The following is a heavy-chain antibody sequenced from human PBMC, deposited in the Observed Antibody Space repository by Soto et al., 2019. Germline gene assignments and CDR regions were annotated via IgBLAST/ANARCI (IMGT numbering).Heavy chain of an antibody. Sequence: QLQLQESGPGLVKPSETLSLTCTVSGGSISSSTYYWGWIRQSPGKGLEWIGTIYYNGNTYYNPSLKSPVTISVDTSKNQFSLKLSSVTAADTAMYYCASQRRCTNGVCYLDYWGQGTLVTVSS. CDR2: IYYNGNT. CDR3: ASQRRCTNGVCYLDY. V-gene: IGHV4-39*01. J-gene: IGHJ4*02. CDR1: GGSISSSTYY. D-gene: IGHD2-8*01.